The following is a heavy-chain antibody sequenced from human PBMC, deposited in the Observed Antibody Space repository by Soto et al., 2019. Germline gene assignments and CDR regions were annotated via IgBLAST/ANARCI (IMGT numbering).Heavy chain of an antibody. CDR2: IYHSGST. Sequence: SETLSLTCAVSGGSISSGGYSWSWIRQPPGKGLEWIGYIYHSGSTYYNPSLKSRITISIDRSKNQLSLKLSSVTAADTAVYYCARGRRTAVTIDYWGQGTLVTVSS. D-gene: IGHD4-17*01. CDR1: GGSISSGGYS. V-gene: IGHV4-30-2*01. CDR3: ARGRRTAVTIDY. J-gene: IGHJ4*02.